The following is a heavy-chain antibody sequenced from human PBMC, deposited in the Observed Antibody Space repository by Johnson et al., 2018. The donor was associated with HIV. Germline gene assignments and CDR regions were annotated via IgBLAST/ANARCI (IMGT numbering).Heavy chain of an antibody. CDR1: GFTFDDYA. CDR2: INWNGYGT. J-gene: IGHJ3*02. Sequence: MLLVESGGGVVRPGGYLRLSCAASGFTFDDYAMHWVRQAPGKGLEWVSGINWNGYGTGYADSLKGRFTISRDNDKNSLFLQMNSLRTEDTAFYYCARGKGASVGLDAFDIWGQGTMVAVSS. CDR3: ARGKGASVGLDAFDI. V-gene: IGHV3-20*04.